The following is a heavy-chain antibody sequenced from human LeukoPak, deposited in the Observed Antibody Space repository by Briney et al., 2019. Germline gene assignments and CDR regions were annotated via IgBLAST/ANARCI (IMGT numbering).Heavy chain of an antibody. V-gene: IGHV4-59*08. Sequence: SETLSLTCTVSGGSISSYYWSWIRQPPGKGLEWIGYIYYSGSTNYNPSLKSRVTISVDTSKNQFSLKLSSVTAADTAVYYCSRHYRRDGNNYGLGDWGQGTLVTVSS. CDR2: IYYSGST. D-gene: IGHD5-24*01. CDR1: GGSISSYY. CDR3: SRHYRRDGNNYGLGD. J-gene: IGHJ4*02.